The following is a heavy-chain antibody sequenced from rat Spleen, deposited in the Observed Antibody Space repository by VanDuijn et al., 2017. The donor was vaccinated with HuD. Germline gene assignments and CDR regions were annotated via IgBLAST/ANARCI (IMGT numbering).Heavy chain of an antibody. Sequence: EVQLVESGGGLVQPGRSLKLSCAASGFTFSNHDMAWVRQAPTKGLEWVASISNTGGTTNYPDSVKGRISISRDNAKSTLYVQLNSPRSEDTATYFCTRGVYYGYNAFVYWGQGTLVTVSS. CDR1: GFTFSNHD. J-gene: IGHJ3*01. V-gene: IGHV5-25*01. D-gene: IGHD1-9*01. CDR3: TRGVYYGYNAFVY. CDR2: ISNTGGTT.